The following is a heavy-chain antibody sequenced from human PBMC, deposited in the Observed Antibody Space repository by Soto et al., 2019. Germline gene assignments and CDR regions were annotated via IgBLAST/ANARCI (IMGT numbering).Heavy chain of an antibody. D-gene: IGHD6-13*01. V-gene: IGHV3-74*01. J-gene: IGHJ4*02. CDR1: GFTFSSYW. Sequence: GGSLRLSCAASGFTFSSYWMHWVRQAPGKGLVWVSRINSDGSSTSYADSVKGRFTISRDNSKNTLYLQMNSLRAEDTAVYYCAREWAAAGSGPYYFDYWGQGTLVTVSS. CDR3: AREWAAAGSGPYYFDY. CDR2: INSDGSST.